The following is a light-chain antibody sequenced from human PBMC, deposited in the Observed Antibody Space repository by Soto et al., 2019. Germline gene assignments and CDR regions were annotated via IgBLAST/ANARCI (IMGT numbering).Light chain of an antibody. J-gene: IGLJ1*01. V-gene: IGLV2-8*01. Sequence: QSVLTQPPSASGSPGQSVTISCTGTKSDIGVYDFVSWYQHHPGKAPRLIIYEVVQRPSGVPDRFSGSKSGNTASLTVSGLQAADEADYFCTSHAGSNTYVSGSGTKVTVL. CDR3: TSHAGSNTYV. CDR2: EVV. CDR1: KSDIGVYDF.